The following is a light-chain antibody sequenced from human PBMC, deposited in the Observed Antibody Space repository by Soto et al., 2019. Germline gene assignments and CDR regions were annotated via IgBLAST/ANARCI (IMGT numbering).Light chain of an antibody. Sequence: DIQMTQSPSTLFASVGDRVTITCRASQSVRNWLAWYQQKPGRAPQLLIYDSSTLEPGVPSRFRGSGSGTDFTLTITSLQPEDFATYYCQQFDNYPLTFGGGTKVDIK. V-gene: IGKV1-5*01. CDR3: QQFDNYPLT. CDR1: QSVRNW. CDR2: DSS. J-gene: IGKJ4*01.